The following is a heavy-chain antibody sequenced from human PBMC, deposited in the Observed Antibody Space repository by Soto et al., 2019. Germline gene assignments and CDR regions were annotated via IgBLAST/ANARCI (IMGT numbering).Heavy chain of an antibody. V-gene: IGHV1-3*01. CDR3: ARTDCSSTSCYNYYYYGIDV. D-gene: IGHD2-2*01. J-gene: IGHJ6*02. CDR2: INPGNGDT. Sequence: GASGKVCCNSSGYSFTKYGLHWVRQAPGQRPEWMGWINPGNGDTKYSQKCQSRVTITRDTTATTAYMELSSLRSEDSAVFYCARTDCSSTSCYNYYYYGIDVWGQGTTVTVSS. CDR1: GYSFTKYG.